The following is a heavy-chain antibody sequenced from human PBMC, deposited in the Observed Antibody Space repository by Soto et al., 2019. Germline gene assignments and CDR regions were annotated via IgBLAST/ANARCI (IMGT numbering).Heavy chain of an antibody. CDR2: ISYDDTRT. Sequence: QVRLVDSGGGVVQPGTSLRLSCAASGFSFSSYGMHWVRQAPGKGLEWVAVISYDDTRTYYADSVKGRFTISRDNSKNTLYLQMNSLRAEDTALYYCAKDLTRGIAVAGVFDYWGQGTLVTVSS. V-gene: IGHV3-30*18. CDR3: AKDLTRGIAVAGVFDY. CDR1: GFSFSSYG. D-gene: IGHD6-19*01. J-gene: IGHJ4*02.